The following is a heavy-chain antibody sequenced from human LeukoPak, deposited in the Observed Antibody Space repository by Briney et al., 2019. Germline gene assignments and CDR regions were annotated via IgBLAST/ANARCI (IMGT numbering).Heavy chain of an antibody. CDR1: GFTFSSYV. CDR2: ISGSGTTT. J-gene: IGHJ6*02. CDR3: ANTVVRGVASMDV. D-gene: IGHD3-10*01. V-gene: IGHV3-23*01. Sequence: GGSLRLSCAAPGFTFSSYVMGWVRQAPGKGLEWVSAISGSGTTTYYADAVKGRFTISRDNSRNTLYLQMHSLGAEDTAVYYCANTVVRGVASMDVWGQGTTVTVS.